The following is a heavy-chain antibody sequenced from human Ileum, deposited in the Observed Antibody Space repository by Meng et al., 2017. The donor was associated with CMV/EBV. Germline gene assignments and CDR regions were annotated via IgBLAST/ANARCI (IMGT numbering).Heavy chain of an antibody. D-gene: IGHD4/OR15-4a*01. Sequence: GGSLRLSCAASGFTFSRTWMSWVRQPPGKGLESVANINQDGSGKYHVDSVKGRFTISRNNAKNSLDLQMNNLKVDDTAVYCCATLWGCGVGYWGQGTLVTVSS. V-gene: IGHV3-7*01. CDR3: ATLWGCGVGY. J-gene: IGHJ4*02. CDR1: GFTFSRTW. CDR2: INQDGSGK.